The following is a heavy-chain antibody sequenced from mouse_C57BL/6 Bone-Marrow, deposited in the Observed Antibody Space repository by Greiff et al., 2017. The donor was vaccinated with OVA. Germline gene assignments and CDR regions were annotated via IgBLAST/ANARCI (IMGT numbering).Heavy chain of an antibody. V-gene: IGHV1-63*01. CDR2: IYPGGGYT. CDR1: GYTFTNYW. J-gene: IGHJ4*01. Sequence: VQLQQSGAELVRPGTSVKMSCKASGYTFTNYWIGWAKQRPGHGLEWIGDIYPGGGYTNYNEKFKGKATLTADKSSSTSYMQFSSLTSEDSAIYYCARGGIPYYAMDYWGQGTSVTVSS. CDR3: ARGGIPYYAMDY.